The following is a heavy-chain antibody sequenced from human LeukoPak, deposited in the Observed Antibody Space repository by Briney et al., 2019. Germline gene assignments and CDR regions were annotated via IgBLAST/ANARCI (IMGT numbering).Heavy chain of an antibody. CDR2: IKHDGSEK. CDR1: GFTFSSYA. J-gene: IGHJ6*02. V-gene: IGHV3-7*04. Sequence: SGGSLRLSCAASGFTFSSYAMSWVRQAPGKGLEWVANIKHDGSEKYYVDSVKGRFTISRDNAKNSLYLQMNSLRAEDTAVYYCARDYFYPMDVWGQGTTVTVSS. CDR3: ARDYFYPMDV.